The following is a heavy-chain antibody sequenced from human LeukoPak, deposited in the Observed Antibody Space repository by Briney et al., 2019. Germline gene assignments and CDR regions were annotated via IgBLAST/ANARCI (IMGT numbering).Heavy chain of an antibody. J-gene: IGHJ4*02. CDR2: IYSGGST. D-gene: IGHD4-23*01. V-gene: IGHV3-66*02. CDR1: GFTVSSNY. CDR3: ARDPHYGGDSGGFY. Sequence: GGSLRLSCAASGFTVSSNYMSWVRQAPGKGLEWVSVIYSGGSTYYADSVKGRFTISRDNSKNTLYLQMNSLRAEDTAVYYCARDPHYGGDSGGFYWGQGTLVTVSS.